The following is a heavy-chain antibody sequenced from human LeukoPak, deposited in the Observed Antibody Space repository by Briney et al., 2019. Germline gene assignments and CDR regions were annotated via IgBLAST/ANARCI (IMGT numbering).Heavy chain of an antibody. J-gene: IGHJ5*02. CDR2: INPNSGGT. CDR3: ASVEVVPAAIPGERGNWFDP. Sequence: ASVKVSRKASGYTFTGYYMHWVRQAPGQGLEWMGWINPNSGGTNYAQKFQGRVTMTRDTSISTAYMELSRLRSDDTAVYYCASVEVVPAAIPGERGNWFDPWGQGTLVTVSS. V-gene: IGHV1-2*02. D-gene: IGHD2-2*02. CDR1: GYTFTGYY.